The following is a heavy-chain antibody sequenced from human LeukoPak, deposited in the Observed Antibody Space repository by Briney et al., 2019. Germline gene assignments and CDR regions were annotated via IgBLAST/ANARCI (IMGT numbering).Heavy chain of an antibody. D-gene: IGHD1-26*01. CDR2: ISYDGSNK. V-gene: IGHV3-30*18. J-gene: IGHJ4*02. CDR3: AKDRIVGATARLFDY. Sequence: GGSLRLSCAASGFTFSSYGMHWVRQAPGKGLEWVAVISYDGSNKYYADSVKGRFTISRDNSKNTLYLQMNSLRAEDTAVYYCAKDRIVGATARLFDYWGQGTLVTVSS. CDR1: GFTFSSYG.